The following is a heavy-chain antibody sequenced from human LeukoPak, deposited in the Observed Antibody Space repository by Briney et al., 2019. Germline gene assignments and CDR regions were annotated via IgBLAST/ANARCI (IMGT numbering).Heavy chain of an antibody. CDR3: AKDSSAAAGYSWYYFDY. Sequence: GGSLRLSCAASGFTFSSYAMSWVRQAPGKGLEWVSAISGSGGSTYYADSVKGRFTISRDNSKNTLYLQMNSLRAEDTAVYYCAKDSSAAAGYSWYYFDYWGQGTLVTVSS. V-gene: IGHV3-23*01. CDR2: ISGSGGST. J-gene: IGHJ4*02. CDR1: GFTFSSYA. D-gene: IGHD6-13*01.